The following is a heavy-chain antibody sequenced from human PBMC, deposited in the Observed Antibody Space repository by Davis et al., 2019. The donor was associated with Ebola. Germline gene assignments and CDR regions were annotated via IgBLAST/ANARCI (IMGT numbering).Heavy chain of an antibody. CDR1: GYSFTSYW. Sequence: GGSLRLSCKGSGYSFTSYWIAWVRQMPGKGLEWMGIIYPGDSDTRYSPSFRGQVTISADKSISTAYLQWSSLKASDTAMYYCARHQGARITIFGVAFDIWGQGTMVTVSS. D-gene: IGHD3-3*01. CDR3: ARHQGARITIFGVAFDI. CDR2: IYPGDSDT. V-gene: IGHV5-51*01. J-gene: IGHJ3*02.